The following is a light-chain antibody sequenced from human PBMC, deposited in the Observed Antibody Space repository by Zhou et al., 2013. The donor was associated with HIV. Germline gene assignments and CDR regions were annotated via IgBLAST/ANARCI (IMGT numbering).Light chain of an antibody. Sequence: ERVMTQFPATLSVSPGDGATLSCRASQSVDNHLAWYQQKPGQAPRLLIYGASTRATGVPARFRGNGSETEFSLTISSLQSEDFAVYYCQQYNNWPRTFGQGTKVEIK. CDR3: QQYNNWPRT. CDR1: QSVDNH. CDR2: GAS. V-gene: IGKV3-15*01. J-gene: IGKJ1*01.